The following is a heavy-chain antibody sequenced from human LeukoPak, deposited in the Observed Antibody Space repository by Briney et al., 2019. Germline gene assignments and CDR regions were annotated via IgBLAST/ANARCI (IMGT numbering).Heavy chain of an antibody. V-gene: IGHV1-69*06. CDR1: GGTFSSYA. Sequence: GASVKVSCKASGGTFSSYAISWVRQAPGQGLEWMGGIIPIFGTANYAPKFQGRVTITADKSTSTAYMELSSLRSEDTAVYYCARSYYDILTGYYENYYFDYWGQGTLVTVSS. D-gene: IGHD3-9*01. CDR2: IIPIFGTA. CDR3: ARSYYDILTGYYENYYFDY. J-gene: IGHJ4*02.